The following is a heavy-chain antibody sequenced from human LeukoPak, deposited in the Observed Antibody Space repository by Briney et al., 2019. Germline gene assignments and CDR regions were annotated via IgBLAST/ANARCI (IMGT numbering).Heavy chain of an antibody. D-gene: IGHD6-19*01. CDR2: IYSGGST. CDR1: GFTVSSNY. J-gene: IGHJ4*02. CDR3: ARDRVGSGWYLDY. Sequence: GGSLRLSCAASGFTVSSNYMSWVRQAPGKGLEWVSIIYSGGSTYYADSVKGRFTISRDNSKNTLYLQMNSLRAEDTAVYCCARDRVGSGWYLDYWGQGTLVTAAS. V-gene: IGHV3-53*01.